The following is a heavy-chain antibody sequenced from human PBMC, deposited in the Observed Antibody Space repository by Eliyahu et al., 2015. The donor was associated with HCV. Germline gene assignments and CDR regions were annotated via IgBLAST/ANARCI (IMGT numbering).Heavy chain of an antibody. V-gene: IGHV6-1*01. D-gene: IGHD1-26*01. CDR2: TYYRSKWYN. CDR3: AREKMGATMGGYYYYYMDV. J-gene: IGHJ6*03. Sequence: QVQLQQSGPGLVKPSQTLSLTCAISGDSVSSXSAXWNXIRQSPXRGREWLGRTYYRSKWYNDYAVSVKSRITINPDTSKNQFSLQLNSVTPEDTAVYYCAREKMGATMGGYYYYYMDVWGKGTTVTVSS. CDR1: GDSVSSXSAX.